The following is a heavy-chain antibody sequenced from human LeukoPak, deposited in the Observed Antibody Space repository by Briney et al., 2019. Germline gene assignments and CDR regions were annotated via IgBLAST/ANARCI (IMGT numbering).Heavy chain of an antibody. D-gene: IGHD6-13*01. J-gene: IGHJ4*02. CDR1: GFTFSNYG. CDR3: AKSGYRSSWHLHFDY. V-gene: IGHV3-30*18. CDR2: ISYGGSNE. Sequence: GSLRLSCAASGFTFSNYGMHWVRQAPGKGLEWVAVISYGGSNEYYADSVKGRFTISRDNSKNTLYLQMNSLRAEDTAVYYCAKSGYRSSWHLHFDYWGQGTLVTVSS.